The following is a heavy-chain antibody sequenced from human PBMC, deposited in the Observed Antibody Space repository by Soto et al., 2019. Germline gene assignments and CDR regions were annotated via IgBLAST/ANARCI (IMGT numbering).Heavy chain of an antibody. CDR3: ARDLGDYGASSPGNYYYGMDV. D-gene: IGHD4-17*01. CDR1: GFTFSSYA. J-gene: IGHJ6*02. Sequence: GGSLRLSCAASGFTFSSYAMHWVRQAPGKGLEWVAVISYDGSNKYYADSVKGRFTISRDNSKNTLYLQMNSLRAEDTAVYYCARDLGDYGASSPGNYYYGMDVWGQGTTVTVSS. V-gene: IGHV3-30-3*01. CDR2: ISYDGSNK.